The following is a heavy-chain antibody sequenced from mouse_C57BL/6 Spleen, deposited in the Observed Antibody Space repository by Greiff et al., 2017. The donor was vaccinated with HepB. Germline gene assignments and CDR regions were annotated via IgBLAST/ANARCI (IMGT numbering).Heavy chain of an antibody. CDR1: GFTFSSYG. D-gene: IGHD3-2*02. J-gene: IGHJ2*01. CDR3: ARQTAQATGFDY. Sequence: EVKVVESGGDLVKPGGSLKLSCAASGFTFSSYGMSWVRQTPDKRLEWVATISSGGSYTYYPDSVKGRFTISRDNAKNTLYLQMSSLKSEDTAMYYCARQTAQATGFDYWGQGTTLTVSS. CDR2: ISSGGSYT. V-gene: IGHV5-6*01.